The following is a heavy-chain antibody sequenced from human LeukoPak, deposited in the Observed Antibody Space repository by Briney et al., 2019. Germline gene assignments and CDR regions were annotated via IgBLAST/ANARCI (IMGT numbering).Heavy chain of an antibody. D-gene: IGHD6-13*01. CDR3: AGRRIAAAGAGVDY. CDR1: GYTFTGYY. J-gene: IGHJ4*02. V-gene: IGHV1-2*02. Sequence: ASVRVSCKASGYTFTGYYMHWVRQAPGQGLEWMGWINPNSGGTNYAQKFQGRVTMTRDTSISTAYMELSRLRSDDTAVYYCAGRRIAAAGAGVDYWGQGTLVTVSS. CDR2: INPNSGGT.